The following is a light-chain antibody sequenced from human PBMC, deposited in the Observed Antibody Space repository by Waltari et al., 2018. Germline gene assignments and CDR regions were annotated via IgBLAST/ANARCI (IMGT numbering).Light chain of an antibody. CDR3: QQYNSGWS. J-gene: IGKJ1*01. Sequence: DIQMTQSPSALSASIGDRVTISCRASQNNHTWLAWYQVKPGRAPKVLIYKASDLQIGVPSRFSGSGAGTEFTLIINSLQPDDFATYYCQQYNSGWSFGQGTKV. CDR2: KAS. CDR1: QNNHTW. V-gene: IGKV1-5*03.